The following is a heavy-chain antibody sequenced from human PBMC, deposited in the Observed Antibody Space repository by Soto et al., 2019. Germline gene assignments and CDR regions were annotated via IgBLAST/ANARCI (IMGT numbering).Heavy chain of an antibody. Sequence: ASETLSLTCAVYGGSFSGYYWSWIRQPPGKGLEWIGEINHRGSTNYNPSLKSRVTISVDTSKNQFSLKLSSVTAADTAVYYCARAFHYDFWSGYPNPMYYFDYWGQGTLVTVSS. CDR3: ARAFHYDFWSGYPNPMYYFDY. J-gene: IGHJ4*02. CDR1: GGSFSGYY. D-gene: IGHD3-3*01. CDR2: INHRGST. V-gene: IGHV4-34*01.